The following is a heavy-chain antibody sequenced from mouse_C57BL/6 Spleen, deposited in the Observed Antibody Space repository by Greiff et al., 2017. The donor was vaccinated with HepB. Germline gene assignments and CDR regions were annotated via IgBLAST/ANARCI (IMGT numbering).Heavy chain of an antibody. CDR2: ISNLAYSI. V-gene: IGHV5-15*01. Sequence: EVHLVESGGGLVQPGGSLKLSCAASGFTFSDYGMAWVRQAPRKGPEWVAFISNLAYSIYYADTVTGRFTISRENAKNTLYLEMSSLRSEDTAMYYCARRVSYAMDYWGQGTSVTVSS. J-gene: IGHJ4*01. CDR3: ARRVSYAMDY. CDR1: GFTFSDYG.